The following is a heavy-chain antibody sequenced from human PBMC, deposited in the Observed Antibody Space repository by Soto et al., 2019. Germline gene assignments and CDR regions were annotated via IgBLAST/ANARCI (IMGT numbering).Heavy chain of an antibody. CDR1: GFTFDDYT. Sequence: GGSLRLSCAASGFTFDDYTMHWVRQAPGKGLEWVSLISWDGGSTYYADSVKGRFTISRDNSKNSLYLQMNSLRTEDTALYYCAKDILGSGGSSPMDYYYGMDVWGQGTTVTVSS. D-gene: IGHD2-15*01. CDR2: ISWDGGST. CDR3: AKDILGSGGSSPMDYYYGMDV. V-gene: IGHV3-43*01. J-gene: IGHJ6*02.